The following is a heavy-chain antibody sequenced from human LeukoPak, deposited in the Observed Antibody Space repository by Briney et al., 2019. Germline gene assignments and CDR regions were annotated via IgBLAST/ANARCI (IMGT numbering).Heavy chain of an antibody. CDR1: GFTFSSYS. D-gene: IGHD5-18*01. CDR3: ARSRAGYDFDY. V-gene: IGHV3-21*01. CDR2: ISSSGSYI. J-gene: IGHJ4*02. Sequence: GGSLRLSCAASGFTFSSYSMNWVRQAPGKGLEWVSSISSSGSYIYYADSVKGRFIISRDNSKNTLYVQMNSLRVEDTAVYHCARSRAGYDFDYWGQGTLVTVSS.